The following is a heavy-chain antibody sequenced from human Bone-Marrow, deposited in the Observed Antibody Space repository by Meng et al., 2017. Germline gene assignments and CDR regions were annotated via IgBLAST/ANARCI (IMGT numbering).Heavy chain of an antibody. Sequence: ASVKVSCKASGYTFTGYYMHWVRQAPGQGLEWMGWINPNSGGTNYAQKFQGRVTMTRDTSISTAYMELSRLRSDDTAVYYCARDSAGSYYDSSGYYSHYYGMDVWGQGTTVTVSS. V-gene: IGHV1-2*02. CDR1: GYTFTGYY. CDR2: INPNSGGT. J-gene: IGHJ6*02. CDR3: ARDSAGSYYDSSGYYSHYYGMDV. D-gene: IGHD3-22*01.